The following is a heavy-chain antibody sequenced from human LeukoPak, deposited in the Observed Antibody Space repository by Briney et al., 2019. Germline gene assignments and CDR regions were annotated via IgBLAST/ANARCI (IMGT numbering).Heavy chain of an antibody. Sequence: PSETLSLTCTVSGGSISSGGYYWSWIRQHPGKGLEWIGYIYYSGSTYYNPSLKSRATISVDTSKNQFSLKLSSVTAADTAVYYCARVRELTIFDYWGQGTLVTVSS. D-gene: IGHD3-10*01. V-gene: IGHV4-31*03. CDR1: GGSISSGGYY. J-gene: IGHJ4*02. CDR3: ARVRELTIFDY. CDR2: IYYSGST.